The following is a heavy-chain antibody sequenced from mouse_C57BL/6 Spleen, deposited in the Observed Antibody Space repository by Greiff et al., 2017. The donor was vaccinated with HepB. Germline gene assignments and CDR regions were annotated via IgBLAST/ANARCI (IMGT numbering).Heavy chain of an antibody. CDR1: GYTFTDHT. D-gene: IGHD1-1*01. Sequence: VKLMESDAELVKPGASVKISCKVSGYTFTDHTIHWMKQRPEQGLEWIGYIYPRDGSTKYNEKFKGKATLTADKSSSTAYMQLNSLTSEDSAVYFCARRLYYYGSGDWYFDVWGTGTTVTVSS. V-gene: IGHV1-78*01. J-gene: IGHJ1*03. CDR3: ARRLYYYGSGDWYFDV. CDR2: IYPRDGST.